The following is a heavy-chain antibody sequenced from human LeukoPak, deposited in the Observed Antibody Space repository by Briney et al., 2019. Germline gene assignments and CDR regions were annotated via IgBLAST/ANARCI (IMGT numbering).Heavy chain of an antibody. CDR1: GFSFSNSG. Sequence: GGSLRLSCAASGFSFSNSGMSWVRQAPAKGLEWVAGISGGGANTHYADYVKGRFTISRDNSKNTLFLQMNSLRDEDTAIFYCSKWNGYGDYWGQGTLVTVSS. V-gene: IGHV3-23*01. J-gene: IGHJ4*02. D-gene: IGHD1-1*01. CDR2: ISGGGANT. CDR3: SKWNGYGDY.